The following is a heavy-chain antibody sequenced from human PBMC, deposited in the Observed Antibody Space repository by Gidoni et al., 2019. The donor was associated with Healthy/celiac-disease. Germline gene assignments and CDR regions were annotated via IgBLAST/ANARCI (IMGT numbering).Heavy chain of an antibody. D-gene: IGHD4-17*01. Sequence: EVQLVESGGGWVQPGGSLRLSCAAYGFPFSSDRMNWVRQAQGKGLVWVAYISSRSSTVYDEDSVKGRFTIARDNAKSSLYLKMNSLRAEDTAVYYCARGHDDGSHDFDYWGQGTLVTVSS. CDR3: ARGHDDGSHDFDY. CDR1: GFPFSSDR. CDR2: ISSRSSTV. J-gene: IGHJ4*02. V-gene: IGHV3-48*01.